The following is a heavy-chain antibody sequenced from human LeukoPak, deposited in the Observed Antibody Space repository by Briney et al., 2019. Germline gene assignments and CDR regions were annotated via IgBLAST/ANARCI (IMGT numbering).Heavy chain of an antibody. CDR2: INPSGGST. CDR1: GYTFTSYY. J-gene: IGHJ4*02. CDR3: ARAYDMIDY. Sequence: ASVKVSCKASGYTFTSYYMHWVRQAPGQGLEWMGIINPSGGSTSYPQKFQGRIAMTRDTSTSTVYMVLSSLRSEDTAVYYCARAYDMIDYWGQGTLVTVSS. V-gene: IGHV1-46*01. D-gene: IGHD3-9*01.